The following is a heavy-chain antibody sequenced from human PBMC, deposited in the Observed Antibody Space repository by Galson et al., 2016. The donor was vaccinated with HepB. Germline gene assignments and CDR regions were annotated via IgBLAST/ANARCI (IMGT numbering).Heavy chain of an antibody. V-gene: IGHV5-51*01. Sequence: QSGAEVKKPGEPLKISCKVSGNSFTNSWIGWVRQMPGKGLEWMGIIYPGDADIRYSPSFRGQVTISADKSITTAYLQWSSLKASDTAIYYCARLPGDYPGHWGQGTLVTVSS. CDR3: ARLPGDYPGH. J-gene: IGHJ1*01. CDR1: GNSFTNSW. D-gene: IGHD4-17*01. CDR2: IYPGDADI.